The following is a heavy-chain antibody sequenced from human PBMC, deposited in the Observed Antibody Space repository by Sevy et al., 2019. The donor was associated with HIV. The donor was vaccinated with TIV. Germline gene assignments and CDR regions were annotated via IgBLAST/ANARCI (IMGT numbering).Heavy chain of an antibody. CDR3: ATHAGIAAAGRVFDY. J-gene: IGHJ4*02. Sequence: GGSLRLSCVASGFTFSDHYMEWDRQAPGKGLEWVGRTRNKADGYTTEYAASVKGRFTISRDESKNSLYVQMNSLKAEDTAVYYCATHAGIAAAGRVFDYWGQGTLVTVSS. CDR2: TRNKADGYTT. V-gene: IGHV3-72*01. CDR1: GFTFSDHY. D-gene: IGHD6-13*01.